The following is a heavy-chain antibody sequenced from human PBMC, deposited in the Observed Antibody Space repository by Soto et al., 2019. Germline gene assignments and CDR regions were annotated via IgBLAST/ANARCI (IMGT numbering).Heavy chain of an antibody. J-gene: IGHJ3*02. D-gene: IGHD3-22*01. CDR2: ISGSGGST. Sequence: PGGSPRLSCAASGFTFSSYAMSWVRQAPGKGLEWVSAISGSGGSTYYADSVKGRFTISRDNSKNTLYLQMNSLRAEDTAVYYCAKERAYYDSSGYPPFDAFDIWGQGTMVTVSS. V-gene: IGHV3-23*01. CDR1: GFTFSSYA. CDR3: AKERAYYDSSGYPPFDAFDI.